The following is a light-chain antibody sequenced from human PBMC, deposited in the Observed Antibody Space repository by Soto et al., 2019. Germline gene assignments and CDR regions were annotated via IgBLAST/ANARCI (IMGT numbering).Light chain of an antibody. CDR1: SSNIGAGYD. CDR3: QSYDSSLSGSYV. J-gene: IGLJ1*01. V-gene: IGLV1-40*01. CDR2: SNN. Sequence: QPVLTQPPSVSGAPGQRVTISCTGSSSNIGAGYDVHWYQQLPGTAPQLLIYSNNNRPSGVPDRFSGSKSGTSASLAITGLQAEDEADYFCQSYDSSLSGSYVFGTGTKVTVL.